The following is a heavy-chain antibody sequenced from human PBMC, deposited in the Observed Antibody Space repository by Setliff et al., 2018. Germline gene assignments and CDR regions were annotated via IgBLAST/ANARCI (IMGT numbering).Heavy chain of an antibody. D-gene: IGHD1-1*01. CDR2: IKQDGSEK. J-gene: IGHJ4*02. CDR1: GFTFSRYW. Sequence: LRLSCAASGFTFSRYWMSWVRQAPGKGLEWVANIKQDGSEKYYVDSVKGRFTISRDNAKNSLYLQMSSLRAEDTAMYYCARGHTIGALLRHFDCWGQGTLVTVSS. CDR3: ARGHTIGALLRHFDC. V-gene: IGHV3-7*01.